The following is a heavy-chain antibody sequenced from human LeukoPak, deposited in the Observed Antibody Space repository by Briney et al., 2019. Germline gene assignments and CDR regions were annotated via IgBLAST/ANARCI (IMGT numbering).Heavy chain of an antibody. D-gene: IGHD3-22*01. Sequence: GGSLRLSCAASGFTFSNFGMHWVRQAPGKGLEWVSYISSSGSTIYYADSVKGRFTISRDNAKNSLYLQMNSLRAEDTAVYYCARALYDSSGLDAFDIWGQGTMVTVSS. CDR2: ISSSGSTI. CDR1: GFTFSNFG. V-gene: IGHV3-48*04. J-gene: IGHJ3*02. CDR3: ARALYDSSGLDAFDI.